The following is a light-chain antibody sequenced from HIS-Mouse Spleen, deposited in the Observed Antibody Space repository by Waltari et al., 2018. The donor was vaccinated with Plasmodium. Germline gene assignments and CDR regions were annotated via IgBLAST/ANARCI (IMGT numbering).Light chain of an antibody. CDR2: GAS. CDR1: QSVSSN. J-gene: IGKJ3*01. V-gene: IGKV3-15*01. CDR3: QQYNNWSFT. Sequence: EIVMTQSPATLSVSPGERAPLSCRASQSVSSNLARYQQKPGQAPRLLIYGASTRATGIPARFSGSGSGTEFTLTISSLQSEDFAVYYCQQYNNWSFTFGPGTKVDIK.